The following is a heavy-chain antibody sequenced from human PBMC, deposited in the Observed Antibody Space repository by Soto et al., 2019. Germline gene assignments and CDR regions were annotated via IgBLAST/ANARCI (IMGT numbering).Heavy chain of an antibody. CDR2: SNPDNGNT. J-gene: IGHJ3*01. Sequence: QVQLVQSGAEVRKPGASVNISCRASGFSFSDNLINWVRQAPGQSLEWMGWSNPDNGNTRYSQTCQGRVTISRHSSASIAYVEVSDLTSEDTAVYYWASDILSIGPRANDAFDVWCQATMVSVSS. D-gene: IGHD2-8*02. V-gene: IGHV1-3*01. CDR1: GFSFSDNL. CDR3: ASDILSIGPRANDAFDV.